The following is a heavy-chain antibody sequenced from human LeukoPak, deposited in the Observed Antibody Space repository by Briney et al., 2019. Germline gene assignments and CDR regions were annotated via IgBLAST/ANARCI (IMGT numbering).Heavy chain of an antibody. V-gene: IGHV4-59*08. CDR1: GGSISSYY. CDR3: ARHQWLVNWFDP. Sequence: PSETLSLTCTVSGGSISSYYWSWIRQPPGKGLEWIGYIYYSGSTNYNPSLKSRVTMSVDTSKNQFSLKLSSVTAADTAVYYCARHQWLVNWFDPWGQGTLVTVSS. CDR2: IYYSGST. D-gene: IGHD6-19*01. J-gene: IGHJ5*02.